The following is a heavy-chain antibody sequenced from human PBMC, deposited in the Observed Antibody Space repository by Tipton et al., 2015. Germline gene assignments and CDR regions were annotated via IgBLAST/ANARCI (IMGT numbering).Heavy chain of an antibody. V-gene: IGHV4-59*01. CDR2: INYSGRT. CDR1: NGPISTYY. Sequence: GLVKPSETLSLRCTVSNGPISTYYWSWIRQSPGRGLEWIGYINYSGRTTYNPSLKSRVTISIDMSRNQFSLRLTSVTPEDTAVYFCARGRLGSYDAYNIWGQGTMVTVTS. J-gene: IGHJ3*02. D-gene: IGHD6-19*01. CDR3: ARGRLGSYDAYNI.